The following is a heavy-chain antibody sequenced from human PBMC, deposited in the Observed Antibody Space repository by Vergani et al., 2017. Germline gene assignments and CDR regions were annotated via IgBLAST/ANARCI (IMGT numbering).Heavy chain of an antibody. Sequence: VQLVESGGGLVQPGGSLRLSCAASGFTFSSYSMNWVRQAPGKGLEWVSYISSSSSTIYYADSVKGRFTISRDNAKNSLYLQMNSLRAEDTAVYYCAREVPPDYYYGMDVWGQGTTVTVSS. J-gene: IGHJ6*02. CDR2: ISSSSSTI. CDR1: GFTFSSYS. V-gene: IGHV3-48*01. CDR3: AREVPPDYYYGMDV.